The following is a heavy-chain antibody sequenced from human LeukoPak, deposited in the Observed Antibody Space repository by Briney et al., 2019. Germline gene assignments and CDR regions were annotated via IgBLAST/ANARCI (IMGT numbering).Heavy chain of an antibody. J-gene: IGHJ6*03. CDR2: IYWSGST. V-gene: IGHV4-39*01. Sequence: PSETLSLTCTVSSGSISNNNYYWGWIRQPPGKGLEWIGSIYWSGSTYYNPSLKSRVTISVDTSKNQFSLKVSSVSAADTAVYYCARHGIPLAGPNYYYMDVWGKGTTVTVSS. CDR1: SGSISNNNYY. D-gene: IGHD6-19*01. CDR3: ARHGIPLAGPNYYYMDV.